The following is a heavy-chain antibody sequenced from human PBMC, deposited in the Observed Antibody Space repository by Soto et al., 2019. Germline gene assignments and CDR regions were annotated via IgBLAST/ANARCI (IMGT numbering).Heavy chain of an antibody. J-gene: IGHJ4*02. Sequence: QVQMQESGPGLVKPSETLSLTCTVSGGSISSYYCSWIRQPPGKGLEWIGYIYYSGSTNYNPSLKSRVTLSVDTSKNQFSLKLSSVTAADTAVYYCARGGGSPDYWGQGTLVTVSS. CDR2: IYYSGST. CDR1: GGSISSYY. D-gene: IGHD1-26*01. CDR3: ARGGGSPDY. V-gene: IGHV4-59*08.